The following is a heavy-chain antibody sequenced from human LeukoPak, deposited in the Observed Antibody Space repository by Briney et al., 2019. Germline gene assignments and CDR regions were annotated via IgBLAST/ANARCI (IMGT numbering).Heavy chain of an antibody. CDR1: GYSFTTYD. J-gene: IGHJ4*02. CDR3: VRENIGAGDL. CDR2: MNPNSGSR. Sequence: ASVKVSCKAFGYSFTTYDINWVRQAPGQGLEWMGWMNPNSGSRGNVQTFQGRITMTRDTSTDTAYMELSSLKPDDTATYFCVRENIGAGDLWGQGTLVVVSP. D-gene: IGHD2/OR15-2a*01. V-gene: IGHV1-8*01.